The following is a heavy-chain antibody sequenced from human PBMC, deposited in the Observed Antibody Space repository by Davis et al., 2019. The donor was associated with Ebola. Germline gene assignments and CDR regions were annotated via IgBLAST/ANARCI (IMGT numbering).Heavy chain of an antibody. CDR2: ISSSGGTI. Sequence: GGSLRLSCAASGFTFSSYEMNWVRQAPGKGLEWVSYISSSGGTIYYADSVKGRFTISRDNAKNSLYLQMNSLRVEDTAVYYCVRERSGYCSGGSCYPYYYYGMDVWGQGTTVTVSS. V-gene: IGHV3-48*03. CDR3: VRERSGYCSGGSCYPYYYYGMDV. D-gene: IGHD2-15*01. J-gene: IGHJ6*02. CDR1: GFTFSSYE.